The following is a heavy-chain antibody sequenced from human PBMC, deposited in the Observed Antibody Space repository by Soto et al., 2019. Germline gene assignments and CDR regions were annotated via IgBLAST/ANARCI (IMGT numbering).Heavy chain of an antibody. V-gene: IGHV4-39*01. CDR1: GGSISSSSYY. D-gene: IGHD6-6*01. CDR2: IYYSGST. Sequence: PSETLSLTCTASGGSISSSSYYWGWIRQRPGKGLEWLVSIYYSGSTYYNPSLKSRATISVDTTKNQFSLKMSSVTAAATAVYYCARHGADSTSSWFVHDYYYYGIDVWGQGTMVTVSS. CDR3: ARHGADSTSSWFVHDYYYYGIDV. J-gene: IGHJ6*02.